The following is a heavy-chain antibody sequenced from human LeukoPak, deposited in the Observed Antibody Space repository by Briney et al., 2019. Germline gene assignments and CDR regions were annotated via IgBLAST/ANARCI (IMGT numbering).Heavy chain of an antibody. Sequence: ASVKVSCKASGYTFTSYGISWVRQAPGQGLEWMGWISAYNGNTNYAQKLQGRVTMTTDTPTSTAYMELRSLRSDDTAVYYCARDPGIAAAGYRRFDYWGQGTLVTVSS. CDR2: ISAYNGNT. D-gene: IGHD6-13*01. V-gene: IGHV1-18*01. J-gene: IGHJ4*02. CDR3: ARDPGIAAAGYRRFDY. CDR1: GYTFTSYG.